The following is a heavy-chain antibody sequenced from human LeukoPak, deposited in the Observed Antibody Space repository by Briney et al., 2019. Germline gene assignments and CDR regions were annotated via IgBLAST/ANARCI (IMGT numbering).Heavy chain of an antibody. CDR1: GFTFSSYG. J-gene: IGHJ4*02. CDR2: IWYDGSNK. V-gene: IGHV3-33*01. CDR3: ASLYSYGFGGEFDY. D-gene: IGHD5-18*01. Sequence: GSLRLSCAASGFTFSSYGMHWVRQAPGKGLEWVAVIWYDGSNKYYADSVKGRFTISRDNSKNTLYLQMNSLRAEDTAVYYCASLYSYGFGGEFDYWGQGTLVTVSS.